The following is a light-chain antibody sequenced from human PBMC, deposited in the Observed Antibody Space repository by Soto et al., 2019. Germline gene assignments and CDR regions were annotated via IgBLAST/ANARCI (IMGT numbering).Light chain of an antibody. J-gene: IGKJ2*01. V-gene: IGKV1-39*01. CDR2: AAS. CDR3: QQSYTSPHT. Sequence: DIQMTQSPSSLSASVGDRVTITCRASQSVSSYLNWYRQKVGKAPNLLIYAASSLQSGVPSRFSGSGSGTDFTLTISSLQPEDFATYYCQQSYTSPHTFGQGTKLEIK. CDR1: QSVSSY.